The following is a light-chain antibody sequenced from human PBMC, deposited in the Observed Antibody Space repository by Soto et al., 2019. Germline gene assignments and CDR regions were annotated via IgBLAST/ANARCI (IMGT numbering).Light chain of an antibody. CDR2: GAS. V-gene: IGKV3-20*01. Sequence: EVVVTQSPCTLSFSPGEKATLSCRASQTVDNNYLAWFQQKPGQAPRLLIYGASSTATGIPDRFSGSGSGTDFTLTINRLEPEDFAVYYCQHYGSSGTFGQGTKVDI. CDR3: QHYGSSGT. J-gene: IGKJ1*01. CDR1: QTVDNNY.